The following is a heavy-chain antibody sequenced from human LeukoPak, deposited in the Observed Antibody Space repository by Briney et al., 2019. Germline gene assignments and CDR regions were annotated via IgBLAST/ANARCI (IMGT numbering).Heavy chain of an antibody. CDR1: GGSFSGYY. CDR3: ARLTLWVRYCSGGSCYNPYYFDY. D-gene: IGHD2-15*01. Sequence: SETLSLTCAVYGGSFSGYYWSWIRQPPGKGLEWIGEINHSGSTNYNPSLKSRVTISVDTSKNQFSLKLSSVTAADTAVYYCARLTLWVRYCSGGSCYNPYYFDYWGQGTLVTVSS. V-gene: IGHV4-34*01. J-gene: IGHJ4*02. CDR2: INHSGST.